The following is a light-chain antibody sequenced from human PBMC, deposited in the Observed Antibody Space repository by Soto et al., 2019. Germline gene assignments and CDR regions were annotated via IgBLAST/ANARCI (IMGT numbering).Light chain of an antibody. Sequence: QSALTQPASVSGSPGQSITISCTGTSSDVGGYNYDSWYQQHPGKAPKLMIYDVSNRPSGVSNRFSGSKSGNTASLTISGLQAEDEADYYCSSYTSSSSYVVFGGGTKLTV. CDR2: DVS. V-gene: IGLV2-14*01. CDR1: SSDVGGYNY. J-gene: IGLJ2*01. CDR3: SSYTSSSSYVV.